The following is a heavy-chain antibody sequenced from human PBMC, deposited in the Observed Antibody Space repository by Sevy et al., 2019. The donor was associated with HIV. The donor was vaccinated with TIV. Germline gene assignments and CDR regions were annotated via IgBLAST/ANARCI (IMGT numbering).Heavy chain of an antibody. CDR2: ISSSSKYI. Sequence: GGSLRLSCAASGFIFSSYSINWVRQAPGKGLEWVSSISSSSKYIYYADSVKGRFTISRDNAKNSLYLQMNSLRAEDTAVYYCARDPAIAAAVTFDYWDQGTLVTVSS. D-gene: IGHD6-13*01. J-gene: IGHJ4*02. V-gene: IGHV3-21*01. CDR3: ARDPAIAAAVTFDY. CDR1: GFIFSSYS.